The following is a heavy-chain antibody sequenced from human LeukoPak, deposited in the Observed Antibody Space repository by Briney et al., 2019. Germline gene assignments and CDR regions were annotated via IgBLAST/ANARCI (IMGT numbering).Heavy chain of an antibody. D-gene: IGHD3-10*01. CDR2: ISYDGTNK. J-gene: IGHJ3*02. V-gene: IGHV3-30*04. CDR3: ARLYYYGSGSLNGAFDI. CDR1: GFTFSSYA. Sequence: PGRSLRLSCAASGFTFSSYAMRWVRQAPGKGLEWVAVISYDGTNKYYADSVKGRFTISRDNSKNTLYLQMNSLRAEDTAVYYCARLYYYGSGSLNGAFDIWGQGTMVTVSS.